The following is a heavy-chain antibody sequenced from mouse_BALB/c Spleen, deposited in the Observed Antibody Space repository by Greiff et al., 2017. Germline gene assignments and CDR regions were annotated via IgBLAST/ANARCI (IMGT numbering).Heavy chain of an antibody. CDR2: IWGDGST. CDR3: AREGRKANWEYYYAMDY. D-gene: IGHD4-1*01. V-gene: IGHV2-6-7*01. CDR1: GFSLTGYG. Sequence: QVQLKQSGPGLVAPSQSLSITCTVSGFSLTGYGVNWVRQPPGKGLEWLGMIWGDGSTDYNSALKSRLSISKDNSKSQVFLKMNSLQTDDTARYYCAREGRKANWEYYYAMDYWGQGTSVTVSS. J-gene: IGHJ4*01.